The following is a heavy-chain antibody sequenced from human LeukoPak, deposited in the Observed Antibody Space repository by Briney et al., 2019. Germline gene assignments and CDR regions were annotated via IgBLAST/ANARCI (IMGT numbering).Heavy chain of an antibody. CDR2: IKQDGSEK. CDR1: GFTFSSYW. Sequence: PGGSLRLSCAASGFTFSSYWMSWVRQAPGKGLEWVANIKQDGSEKYYVDSVKGRFTISRDNAKNSLYLQMNSLRAEDTAVYYCARDRYCSGGSCPYYYYCGMDVWGQGTTVTVSS. CDR3: ARDRYCSGGSCPYYYYCGMDV. D-gene: IGHD2-15*01. V-gene: IGHV3-7*01. J-gene: IGHJ6*02.